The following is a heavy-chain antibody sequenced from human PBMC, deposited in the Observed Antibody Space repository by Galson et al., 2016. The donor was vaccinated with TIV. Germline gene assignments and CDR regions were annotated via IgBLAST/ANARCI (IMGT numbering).Heavy chain of an antibody. CDR2: IIPILGSS. CDR3: ARVRFGELSGYYYYMDV. V-gene: IGHV1-69*13. D-gene: IGHD3-10*01. J-gene: IGHJ6*03. CDR1: GDTFASYA. Sequence: SVKVSCKASGDTFASYAFSWVRQAPGQGLEAMGRIIPILGSSDYAQRFQGRVTITADASTSTVYMELRSLRSEDTAMYYCARVRFGELSGYYYYMDVWGKGTTVTVSS.